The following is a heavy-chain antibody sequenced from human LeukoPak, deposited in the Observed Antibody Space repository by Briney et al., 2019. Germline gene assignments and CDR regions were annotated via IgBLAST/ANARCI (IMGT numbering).Heavy chain of an antibody. D-gene: IGHD4-17*01. CDR1: GFTFSSYG. V-gene: IGHV3-33*01. CDR3: ARDGDGDYVDY. J-gene: IGHJ4*02. CDR2: IWYDGGNK. Sequence: GGSLRLSCAASGFTFSSYGMHWVRQAPGKGLEWVAVIWYDGGNKYYADSVKGRFTISRDNSKNTLYLQMNSLRAEDTAVYYCARDGDGDYVDYWGQGTLVTVSS.